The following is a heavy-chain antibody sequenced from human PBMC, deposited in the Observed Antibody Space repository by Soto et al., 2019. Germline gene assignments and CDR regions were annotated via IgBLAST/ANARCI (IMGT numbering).Heavy chain of an antibody. V-gene: IGHV3-48*01. CDR2: INSGSTSV. D-gene: IGHD1-26*01. Sequence: LRICCASCRFIFNSYSMNWVRQAPGKGLEWISYINSGSTSVFYADSVKGRFSISRDNAKNSLYLQMNSLRAEDTAVYYCASSASPDAYWGQGTLVTVSS. CDR1: RFIFNSYS. J-gene: IGHJ4*02. CDR3: ASSASPDAY.